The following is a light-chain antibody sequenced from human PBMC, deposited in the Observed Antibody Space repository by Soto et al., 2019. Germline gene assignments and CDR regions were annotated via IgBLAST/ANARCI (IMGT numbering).Light chain of an antibody. V-gene: IGLV2-14*01. J-gene: IGLJ1*01. Sequence: QSALTQPASVSGSPGQSITISCTGTSSDVGSYNYVSWYQHHPGKAPKLMISEVTNRPSGISNRFSGSKSGNTASLTISGLQPEDEAEYYCNSYSSTNFYVFGTGTKLTVL. CDR1: SSDVGSYNY. CDR2: EVT. CDR3: NSYSSTNFYV.